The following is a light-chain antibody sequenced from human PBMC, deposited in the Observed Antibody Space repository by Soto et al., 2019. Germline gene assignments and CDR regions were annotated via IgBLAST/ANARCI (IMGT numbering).Light chain of an antibody. J-gene: IGKJ4*01. CDR3: QQYVNSPLT. CDR1: QSVRSSY. Sequence: EIVLTQSPGTLSLSPGERATLSCRASQSVRSSYFGWYQQKPGQAPRLLIYAASSRAPGIPDRFSGSGSGTDFTLTISRLGPEDFAVYYCQQYVNSPLTFGGGTKVEIK. CDR2: AAS. V-gene: IGKV3-20*01.